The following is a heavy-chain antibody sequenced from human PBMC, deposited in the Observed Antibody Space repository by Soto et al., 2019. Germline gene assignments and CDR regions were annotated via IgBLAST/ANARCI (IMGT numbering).Heavy chain of an antibody. CDR2: IKNKPKSYTT. J-gene: IGHJ4*02. Sequence: EVQLVESGGGLVQPGGSLRLSCAASGFTFSDHYMDWVRQAPGKGLEWIGRIKNKPKSYTTQYAASVKGRFTISRDDSINSLHLQLESLRADDTAVYYRARYIVATKYLDYWGQGTLVTVSS. CDR3: ARYIVATKYLDY. V-gene: IGHV3-72*01. CDR1: GFTFSDHY. D-gene: IGHD5-12*01.